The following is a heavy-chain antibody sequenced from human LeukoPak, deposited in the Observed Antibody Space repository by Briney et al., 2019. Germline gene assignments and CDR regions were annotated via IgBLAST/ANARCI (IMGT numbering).Heavy chain of an antibody. CDR2: INHSGST. Sequence: SETLSLTCAVYGGSFSGYYWSWIRQPPGKGLEWIGEINHSGSTNYNPSLKSRVTISVDTSKNQFSLKLSSVTAADTAVYYCARHSLVGATDGYWGQGTLVTVSS. D-gene: IGHD1-26*01. V-gene: IGHV4-34*01. CDR1: GGSFSGYY. CDR3: ARHSLVGATDGY. J-gene: IGHJ4*02.